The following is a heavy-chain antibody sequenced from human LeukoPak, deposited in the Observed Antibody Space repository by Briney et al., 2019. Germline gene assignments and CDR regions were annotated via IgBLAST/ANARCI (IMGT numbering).Heavy chain of an antibody. CDR3: ARATGSGIMYYYDSSGYSLDY. Sequence: GGSLRLSCSASGFTFSTYWMTWVRQAPGKGLEWVANIKQDGSEKYYADSVRGRFTISRDNAKNSLYLQMNSLGAEDTAVYYCARATGSGIMYYYDSSGYSLDYWGQGTLVTVSS. J-gene: IGHJ4*02. V-gene: IGHV3-7*01. CDR1: GFTFSTYW. CDR2: IKQDGSEK. D-gene: IGHD3-22*01.